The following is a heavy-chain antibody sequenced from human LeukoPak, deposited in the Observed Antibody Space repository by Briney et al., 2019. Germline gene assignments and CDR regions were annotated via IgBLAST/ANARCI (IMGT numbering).Heavy chain of an antibody. CDR1: GFTFSVYR. CDR2: ISYDGSNK. Sequence: GGSLRLSCAASGFTFSVYRMNWVRQAPGKGLEWVAVISYDGSNKYYADSVKGRFTISRDNSKNTLYLQMNSLRAEDTAVYYCAKEMRGYYDSSGYYRWFDYWGQGTLVTVSS. J-gene: IGHJ4*02. V-gene: IGHV3-30*18. CDR3: AKEMRGYYDSSGYYRWFDY. D-gene: IGHD3-22*01.